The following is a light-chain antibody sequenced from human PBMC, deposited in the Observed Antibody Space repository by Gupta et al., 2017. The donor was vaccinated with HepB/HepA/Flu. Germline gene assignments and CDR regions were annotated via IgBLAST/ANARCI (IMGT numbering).Light chain of an antibody. J-gene: IGKJ5*01. CDR3: QQRSNWPPLT. Sequence: ETVLTQSPATLSLSPGERATLSCRASQNSSSYLAWYQQKPGQSPRLLIYDTSSRATDTPARFSGSGSGTDFTLTISSLEPQDFAVDYWQQRSNWPPLTFGQGTRLELK. CDR1: QNSSSY. V-gene: IGKV3-11*01. CDR2: DTS.